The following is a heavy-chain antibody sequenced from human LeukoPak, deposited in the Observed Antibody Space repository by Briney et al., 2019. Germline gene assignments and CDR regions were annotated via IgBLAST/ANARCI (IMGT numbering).Heavy chain of an antibody. CDR2: IWYDGTNK. V-gene: IGHV3-33*01. CDR1: GFTFSSYG. Sequence: GRSLRLSCAASGFTFSSYGMHWVRQAPGKGLEWVALIWYDGTNKYYADSVKGRFTISRDNSKNTLYLQMNSLRAEDTAVYYCARLSPRSAYFDYWGQGTLVTVSS. J-gene: IGHJ4*02. CDR3: ARLSPRSAYFDY.